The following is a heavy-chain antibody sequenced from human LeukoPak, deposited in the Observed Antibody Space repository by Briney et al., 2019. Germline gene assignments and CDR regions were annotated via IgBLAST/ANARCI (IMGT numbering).Heavy chain of an antibody. Sequence: SETLSLTCGVSGGSISGTNWWSWVRQPPGQGLEWTGEISLAGQTNYNPSLNGRVTMSLDKSSNQLSLHLTSVTAADTATYFCSRESGPFCPFGYWGQGTLVIVSS. CDR1: GGSISGTNW. CDR2: ISLAGQT. CDR3: SRESGPFCPFGY. D-gene: IGHD1-26*01. V-gene: IGHV4/OR15-8*02. J-gene: IGHJ4*02.